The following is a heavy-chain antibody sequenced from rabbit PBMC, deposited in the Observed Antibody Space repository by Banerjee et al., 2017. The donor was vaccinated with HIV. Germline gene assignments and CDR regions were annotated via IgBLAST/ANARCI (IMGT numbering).Heavy chain of an antibody. Sequence: QEQLEESGGDLVKPEGSLTLTCTASGFSFSSSYWICWVRQAPGMGLEWIGGIYTGSGSAYYASGAKGRFTISKTSSSKVTLQMTSLTAADTASYFCARAYPAYAAYCYGSFNLWGPGALVTVS. CDR2: IYTGSGSA. CDR3: ARAYPAYAAYCYGSFNL. J-gene: IGHJ4*01. D-gene: IGHD6-1*01. V-gene: IGHV1S45*01. CDR1: GFSFSSSYW.